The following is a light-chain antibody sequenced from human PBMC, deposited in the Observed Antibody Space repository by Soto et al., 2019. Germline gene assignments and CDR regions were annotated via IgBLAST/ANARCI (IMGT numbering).Light chain of an antibody. Sequence: DIQMTQSPSSVSASVGDRVTITCRASQGISTYLAWYQQTPGKAPKLLVSLISTLQSGVPSRFSGSGSGTEFSLTISSLQPEDFATYYCQQGYAFPLTFDGGTKVEI. CDR2: LIS. CDR1: QGISTY. CDR3: QQGYAFPLT. J-gene: IGKJ4*01. V-gene: IGKV1D-12*01.